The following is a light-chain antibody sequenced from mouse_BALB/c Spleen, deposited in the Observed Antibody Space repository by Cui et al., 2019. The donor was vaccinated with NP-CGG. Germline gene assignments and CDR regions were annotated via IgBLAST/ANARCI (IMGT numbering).Light chain of an antibody. V-gene: IGLV1*01. Sequence: QAVVPQESALTTSPGETVTLTCRSSTGAVTTRNYANWVQEKPDHLFTGLIGGTNNRTPGVPARFSGYLIGDKAALTITGAQTEDEAIYFCALWYSNHWVFGGGTKLTVL. CDR3: ALWYSNHWV. J-gene: IGLJ1*01. CDR2: GTN. CDR1: TGAVTTRNY.